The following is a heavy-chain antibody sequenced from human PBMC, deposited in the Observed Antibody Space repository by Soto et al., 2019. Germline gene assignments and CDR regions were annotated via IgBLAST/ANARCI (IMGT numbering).Heavy chain of an antibody. CDR1: GFTFNNYA. D-gene: IGHD3-10*01. CDR2: ISGGGETT. Sequence: EVQLLESGGGLVEPGGSLRLSCAAAGFTFNNYAMPWVRQAPGKGLEWVSAISGGGETTSYADSVKGRFTVSRDGSKNTLYLQLSSLRAEDTALYYCAKGRGGSGSLTPRVDFWGQGTLVTVSS. CDR3: AKGRGGSGSLTPRVDF. J-gene: IGHJ4*02. V-gene: IGHV3-23*01.